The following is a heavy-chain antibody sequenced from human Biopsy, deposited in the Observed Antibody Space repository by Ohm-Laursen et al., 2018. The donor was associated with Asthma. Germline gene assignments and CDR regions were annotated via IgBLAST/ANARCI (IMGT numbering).Heavy chain of an antibody. CDR1: GGSLNNFY. J-gene: IGHJ4*02. V-gene: IGHV4-59*01. Sequence: TLSLTCTVSGGSLNNFYWSWIRQPPGKGLEAIGHVYYSGSTNYNPSLKSRVTISIDASKNQFSLKLTSVTAADTAVYYCARGVDRVTGLLDHFDSWGQGTLVTVSS. D-gene: IGHD2-21*02. CDR2: VYYSGST. CDR3: ARGVDRVTGLLDHFDS.